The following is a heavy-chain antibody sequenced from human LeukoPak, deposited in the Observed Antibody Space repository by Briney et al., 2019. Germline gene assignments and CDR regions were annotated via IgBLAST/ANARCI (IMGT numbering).Heavy chain of an antibody. D-gene: IGHD2-21*02. CDR1: GFTFSSYA. V-gene: IGHV3-30-3*01. CDR3: VRDMGHIVVVTAPKGFDY. J-gene: IGHJ4*02. Sequence: PGRSLRLSCAASGFTFSSYAMHWVRQAPGKGLEWVAVISYDGSNKYYADSVKGRFTISRDNSKNTLYLQMNSLRAEDTAVYYCVRDMGHIVVVTAPKGFDYWGQGTLVTVSS. CDR2: ISYDGSNK.